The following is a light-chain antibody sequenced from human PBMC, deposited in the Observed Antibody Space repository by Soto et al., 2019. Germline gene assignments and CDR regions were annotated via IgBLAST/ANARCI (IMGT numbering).Light chain of an antibody. CDR1: SSDVGGYNY. CDR2: EVS. CDR3: CSYTTSNTWV. V-gene: IGLV2-14*01. Sequence: QSALTQPASVSGSPGQSITISCTGTSSDVGGYNYVSWYQQHPGKAPKLMIYEVSNRPSGVSNRFFGSKSDNTASLTISGLRAEDEADYYCCSYTTSNTWVFGGGTKLTVL. J-gene: IGLJ3*02.